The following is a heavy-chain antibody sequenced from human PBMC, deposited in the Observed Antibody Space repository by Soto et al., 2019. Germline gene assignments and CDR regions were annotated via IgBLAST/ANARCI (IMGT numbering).Heavy chain of an antibody. J-gene: IGHJ6*03. CDR2: ISGSDAGT. D-gene: IGHD4-17*01. Sequence: PGGSLRLSCAASGFTLNTYAMSWVRQTPGKGLEWVSTISGSDAGTYYADSVKGRFTISRDNSKNTLYLQMHSLRVEDTAVYYCAKAARGVYGDHYYYYMDVWGRGTTVTVSS. CDR1: GFTLNTYA. V-gene: IGHV3-23*01. CDR3: AKAARGVYGDHYYYYMDV.